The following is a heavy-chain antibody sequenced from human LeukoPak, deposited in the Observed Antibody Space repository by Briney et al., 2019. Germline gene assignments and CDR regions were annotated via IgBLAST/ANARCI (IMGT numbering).Heavy chain of an antibody. CDR3: ARGGGSGYYLHYYYGMDV. Sequence: GGSLRLSCAASGFTFSSYSMSWVRQAPGKGLEWVANIKQDGSEKYYVDSVKGRFTISRDNAKNSLYLQMNSLRAEDTAVYYCARGGGSGYYLHYYYGMDVWGQGTTVTVSS. D-gene: IGHD3-22*01. J-gene: IGHJ6*02. V-gene: IGHV3-7*03. CDR1: GFTFSSYS. CDR2: IKQDGSEK.